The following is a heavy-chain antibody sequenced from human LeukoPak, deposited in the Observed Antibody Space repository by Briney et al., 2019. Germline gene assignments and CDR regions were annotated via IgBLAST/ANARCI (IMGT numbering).Heavy chain of an antibody. D-gene: IGHD6-6*01. Sequence: GGSLRLSCAASGFTFSDHYMDWVRQAPGKGLEWVGRAKNKADSYTIEYAASVRGRFTISRDDAKNSLYLQMNSLKTEDTALYYCVKDSSFWTFDYWGQGTLVTVSS. J-gene: IGHJ4*02. CDR2: AKNKADSYTI. CDR3: VKDSSFWTFDY. CDR1: GFTFSDHY. V-gene: IGHV3-72*01.